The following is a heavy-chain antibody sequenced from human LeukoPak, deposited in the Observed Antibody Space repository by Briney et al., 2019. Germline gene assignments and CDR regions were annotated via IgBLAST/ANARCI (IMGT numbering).Heavy chain of an antibody. CDR3: ARDRNIRYFDC. J-gene: IGHJ4*02. V-gene: IGHV3-33*01. D-gene: IGHD1-14*01. CDR2: IWYDGSNK. CDR1: GFTFSSYG. Sequence: PGGSLRLSCVASGFTFSSYGMHWVRQAPGKGLEWVAVIWYDGSNKYYADSVKGRFTISRDDSKNTLYLRMNSLRAEDTAVYYCARDRNIRYFDCWGQGTLVTVSS.